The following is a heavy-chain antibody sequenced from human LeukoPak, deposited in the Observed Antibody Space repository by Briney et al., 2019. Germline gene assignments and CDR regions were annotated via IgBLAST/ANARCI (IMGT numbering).Heavy chain of an antibody. CDR2: ISYDGGKT. CDR1: GVTFCGYA. V-gene: IGHV3-30*04. CDR3: AKDGYNWTYRANYYYYYYMDV. Sequence: GGSLRLSCAASGVTFCGYAMHSVREAPGKGLECVAVISYDGGKTYSADSVKGRFTISRDNSKNTLYLQMNSLRAEDTAVYCCAKDGYNWTYRANYYYYYYMDVWGKGTTVTVSS. D-gene: IGHD1-7*01. J-gene: IGHJ6*03.